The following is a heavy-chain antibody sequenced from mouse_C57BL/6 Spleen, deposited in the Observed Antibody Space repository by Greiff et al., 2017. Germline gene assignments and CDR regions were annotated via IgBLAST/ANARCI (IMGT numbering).Heavy chain of an antibody. CDR1: GYTFTSYW. V-gene: IGHV1-53*01. Sequence: QVQLQQPGTELVKPGASVKLSCKASGYTFTSYWMHWVKQRAGQGLEWIGNINPSNGGTNYNEKFKSKATLTVDKSSSTAYMQLSSLTSEDSAVYYCARDGYGGDYFDYWGQGTTLTVSS. CDR2: INPSNGGT. J-gene: IGHJ2*01. CDR3: ARDGYGGDYFDY. D-gene: IGHD2-2*01.